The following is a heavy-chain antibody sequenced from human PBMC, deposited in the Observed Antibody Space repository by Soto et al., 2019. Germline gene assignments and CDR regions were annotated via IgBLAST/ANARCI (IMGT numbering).Heavy chain of an antibody. CDR2: INHSGST. V-gene: IGHV4-34*01. CDR3: ARGWPRYCSGGSCYSHAP. Sequence: QVQLQQWGAGLLKPSETLSLTCAVYGGSFSGYYWSWIRQPPGKGLEWIGEINHSGSTNYNPSLKSRVTISVDTSKNQFSLKLSSVTAADTAVYYSARGWPRYCSGGSCYSHAPWGQGTLVTVSS. D-gene: IGHD2-15*01. J-gene: IGHJ5*02. CDR1: GGSFSGYY.